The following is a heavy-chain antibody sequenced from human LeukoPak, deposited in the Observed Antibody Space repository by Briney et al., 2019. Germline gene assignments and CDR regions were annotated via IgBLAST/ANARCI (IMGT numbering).Heavy chain of an antibody. CDR1: GYTFTSYD. V-gene: IGHV1-18*01. CDR2: ISAYNGNT. Sequence: ASVKVSCKASGYTFTSYDINWVRQATGQGLEWMGWISAYNGNTNYAQKLQGRVTMTTDTSTSTAYMELRSLRSDDTAVYYCARDPFHYDFWSGYYPSLMDVWGQGTTVTVTS. CDR3: ARDPFHYDFWSGYYPSLMDV. J-gene: IGHJ6*02. D-gene: IGHD3-3*01.